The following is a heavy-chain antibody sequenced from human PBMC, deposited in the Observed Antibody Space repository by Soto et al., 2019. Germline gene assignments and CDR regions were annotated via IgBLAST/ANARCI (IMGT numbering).Heavy chain of an antibody. J-gene: IGHJ4*02. CDR1: GGSISRYY. CDR3: ARHNYGSGSTYFDY. D-gene: IGHD3-10*01. Sequence: SETLSLTCTVSGGSISRYYWSWIRQPPGKGLEWIGYIYNSGSTNYNPSFKSRVTISVDTSKNQFSLKLNSMTAADTAVYYCARHNYGSGSTYFDYWGQGTLVTVSS. V-gene: IGHV4-59*08. CDR2: IYNSGST.